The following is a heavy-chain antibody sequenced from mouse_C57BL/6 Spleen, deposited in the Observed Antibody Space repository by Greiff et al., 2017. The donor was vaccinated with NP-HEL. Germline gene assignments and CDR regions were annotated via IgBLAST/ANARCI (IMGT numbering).Heavy chain of an antibody. CDR3: ARSGGTGFAY. CDR2: IGPGSGSN. CDR1: GYTFTDYY. J-gene: IGHJ3*01. Sequence: VQLQQSGAELVKPGASVKISCKASGYTFTDYYINWVKQRPGQGLEWIGKIGPGSGSNYYNVKFKGKATLNADKSSSTAYMQLSSLTSEDSAVYFCARSGGTGFAYWGQGTLVTVSA. V-gene: IGHV1-77*01. D-gene: IGHD3-2*02.